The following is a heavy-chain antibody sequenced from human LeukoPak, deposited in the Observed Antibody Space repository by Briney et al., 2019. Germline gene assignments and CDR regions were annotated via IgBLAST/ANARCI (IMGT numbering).Heavy chain of an antibody. CDR1: GGSISSYY. J-gene: IGHJ5*02. Sequence: SETLSLTCTVSGGSISSYYWSWIRQPPGKGLEWIGYIYYSGSTNYNPSLKSRVTISVDTSKNQFSLKLSFVTAADTAVYYCARVLISNAFDPWGQGTLVTVSS. CDR2: IYYSGST. V-gene: IGHV4-59*01. D-gene: IGHD3-16*01. CDR3: ARVLISNAFDP.